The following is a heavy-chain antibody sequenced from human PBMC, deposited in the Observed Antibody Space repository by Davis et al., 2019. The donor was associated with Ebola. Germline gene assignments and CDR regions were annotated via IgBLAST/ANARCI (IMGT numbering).Heavy chain of an antibody. CDR1: GFTFDDYA. D-gene: IGHD6-19*01. V-gene: IGHV3-9*01. CDR3: AKAEQWLVAPDY. Sequence: SLKISCAASGFTFDDYAMHWVRQAPGKGLEWVSGISWNSGSIGYADSVKGRFTISRDNAKNSLYLQMNSLRAEDTALYYCAKAEQWLVAPDYWGQGTLVTVSS. CDR2: ISWNSGSI. J-gene: IGHJ4*02.